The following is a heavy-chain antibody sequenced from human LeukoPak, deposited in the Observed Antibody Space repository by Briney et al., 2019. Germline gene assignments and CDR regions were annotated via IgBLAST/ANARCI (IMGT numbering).Heavy chain of an antibody. D-gene: IGHD3-10*01. J-gene: IGHJ4*02. CDR3: ARVRGGYYFDY. CDR2: IKQDGSEK. Sequence: GGSLRLSCAASGFTFSTYWMSWVRQAPGKGLEWVANIKQDGSEKDYVDSVKGRFTISGDNAKNSLFLQMNSLRAEDTAVYYCARVRGGYYFDYWGQGSLVTVSS. V-gene: IGHV3-7*01. CDR1: GFTFSTYW.